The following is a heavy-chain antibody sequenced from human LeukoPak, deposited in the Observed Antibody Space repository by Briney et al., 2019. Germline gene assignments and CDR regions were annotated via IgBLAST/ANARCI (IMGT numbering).Heavy chain of an antibody. D-gene: IGHD6-19*01. Sequence: GGSLRLSCAASGFTFSTAWMSWVRQAPGKGLEWVGRIKSKTGGGTTDYAAPVKGRFTISRDASKTTLYLQMNSLKTEDTAVYYCTTVGSGPFDYWGQGTLVTVSS. CDR2: IKSKTGGGTT. J-gene: IGHJ4*02. V-gene: IGHV3-15*01. CDR1: GFTFSTAW. CDR3: TTVGSGPFDY.